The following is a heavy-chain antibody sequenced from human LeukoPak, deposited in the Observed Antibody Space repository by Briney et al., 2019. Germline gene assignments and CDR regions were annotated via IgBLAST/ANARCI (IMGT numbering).Heavy chain of an antibody. D-gene: IGHD3-22*01. CDR2: SGSGGGT. CDR1: GITLSNYG. J-gene: IGHJ4*02. Sequence: PGGSLRLSCAVSGITLSNYGMSWVRQAPGKGLEWVAGSGSGGGTNYADSVKGRFTISRDNPKNTLYLQMNSLGAEDTAVYFCAKRGVVIRVILVGFHKEAYYFDSWGQGALVTVSS. CDR3: AKRGVVIRVILVGFHKEAYYFDS. V-gene: IGHV3-23*01.